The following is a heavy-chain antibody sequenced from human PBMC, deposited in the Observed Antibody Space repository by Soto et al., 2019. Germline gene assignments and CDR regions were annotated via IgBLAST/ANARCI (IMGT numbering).Heavy chain of an antibody. J-gene: IGHJ4*02. Sequence: SETLSLTCAVSGGSISSSNWWSWDRQPPGKGLEWIGEIYHSGSTNYNPSLKSRVTISVDKSKNQFSLKLSSVTAADTAVYYCARVSAAGTYFDYWGQGTLVTVSS. CDR1: GGSISSSNW. D-gene: IGHD6-13*01. CDR2: IYHSGST. V-gene: IGHV4-4*02. CDR3: ARVSAAGTYFDY.